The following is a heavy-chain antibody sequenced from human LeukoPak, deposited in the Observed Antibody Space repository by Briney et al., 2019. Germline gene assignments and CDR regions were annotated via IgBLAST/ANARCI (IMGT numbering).Heavy chain of an antibody. CDR3: ARDRAWNYFDY. Sequence: GGSLRLSCAVSGFTFSDHYMHWVRQAPGKGLEWVAIISNDGSRKYYAHSVEGRFTISRDNSKNTLYLQMDSLRAEDTAVYYCARDRAWNYFDYWGQGTLVTVSS. D-gene: IGHD3-3*01. V-gene: IGHV3-30*03. J-gene: IGHJ4*02. CDR1: GFTFSDHY. CDR2: ISNDGSRK.